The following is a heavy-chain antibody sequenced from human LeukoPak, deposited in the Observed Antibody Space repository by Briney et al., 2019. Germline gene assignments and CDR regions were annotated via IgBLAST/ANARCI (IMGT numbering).Heavy chain of an antibody. CDR3: TRFGDYGEY. CDR2: INSDGSST. V-gene: IGHV3-74*01. Sequence: GGSLRLSCAASGFTFSSYWMHRVRQAPGKGLVWVSRINSDGSSTSYADSVKGRFTISRDNAKNSLYLQMNSLRAEDTAVYYCTRFGDYGEYWGQGTLVTVSS. D-gene: IGHD3-10*01. CDR1: GFTFSSYW. J-gene: IGHJ4*02.